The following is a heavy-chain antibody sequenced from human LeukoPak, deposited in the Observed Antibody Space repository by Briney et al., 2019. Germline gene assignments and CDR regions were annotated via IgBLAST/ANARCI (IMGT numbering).Heavy chain of an antibody. CDR2: IKPDGGHQ. CDR1: GLAFSDYW. V-gene: IGHV3-7*01. CDR3: ASIFPYCGGSCAL. Sequence: GGSLRPSCAASGLAFSDYWMSWVRQAPGKGLEWVANIKPDGGHQNYVDSVKGRFTISRDNAKNSLYLQMNSLRAEDTAIYYCASIFPYCGGSCALGGQGTPVTVSS. J-gene: IGHJ4*02. D-gene: IGHD2-15*01.